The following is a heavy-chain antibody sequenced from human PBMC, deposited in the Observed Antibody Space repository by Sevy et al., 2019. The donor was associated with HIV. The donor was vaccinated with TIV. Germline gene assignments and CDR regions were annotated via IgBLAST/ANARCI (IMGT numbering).Heavy chain of an antibody. J-gene: IGHJ4*02. Sequence: GGSLRLSCAASGFTFSSYAMSWVRQAPGKGLEWVSAISGSGRITYYADSVKGRFTISRDNSKNTLYLQMNSLSAEDPAVYYCAKEWQGEYYDSSGSFDYWGQRTLVTVSS. CDR2: ISGSGRIT. V-gene: IGHV3-23*01. CDR3: AKEWQGEYYDSSGSFDY. D-gene: IGHD3-22*01. CDR1: GFTFSSYA.